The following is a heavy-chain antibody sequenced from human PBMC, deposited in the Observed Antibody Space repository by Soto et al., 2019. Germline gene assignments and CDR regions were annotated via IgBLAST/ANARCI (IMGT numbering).Heavy chain of an antibody. J-gene: IGHJ5*02. CDR1: GFTVSNNY. CDR3: ARDKS. CDR2: IYSGDST. V-gene: IGHV3-53*01. Sequence: TGGSLRLSCAASGFTVSNNYMGWVRQAPGKGLEWVSLIYSGDSTYYTDSVKGRFTISRDNSKNTLYLQMSSLRAEDTAVYYCARDKSWGPGTLVTVSS.